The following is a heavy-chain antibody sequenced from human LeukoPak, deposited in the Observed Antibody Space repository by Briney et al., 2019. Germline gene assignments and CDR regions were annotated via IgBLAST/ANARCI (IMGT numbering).Heavy chain of an antibody. CDR1: GGSISSYY. Sequence: SETLSLTCTVSGGSISSYYWSWIRQPPGKGLEWIGYIYYSGSTNYNPSLKSRVTISVDTSKNQFSLKLSSVTAVDTAVYYCARLFVMNYYGSGSYSDYFDYWGQGTLVTVSS. J-gene: IGHJ4*02. V-gene: IGHV4-59*08. CDR2: IYYSGST. CDR3: ARLFVMNYYGSGSYSDYFDY. D-gene: IGHD3-10*01.